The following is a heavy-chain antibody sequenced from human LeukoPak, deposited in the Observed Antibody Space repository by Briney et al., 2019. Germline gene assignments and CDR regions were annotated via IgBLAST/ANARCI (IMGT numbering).Heavy chain of an antibody. V-gene: IGHV1-69*13. CDR1: GYTFTIYG. CDR2: IIPIFGTA. J-gene: IGHJ4*02. Sequence: SVKVSCKASGYTFTIYGISWVQQAPGQGLEWMGGIIPIFGTANYAQKFQGRVTITADESTSTAYMELSSLRSEDTAVYYCARLGGFDILTGYHIFDYWGQGTLVTVSS. CDR3: ARLGGFDILTGYHIFDY. D-gene: IGHD3-9*01.